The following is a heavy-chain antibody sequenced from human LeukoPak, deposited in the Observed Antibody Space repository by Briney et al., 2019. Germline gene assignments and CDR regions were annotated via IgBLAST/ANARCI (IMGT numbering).Heavy chain of an antibody. J-gene: IGHJ6*02. CDR3: ARGGNIGSSWLRNYYYYGMDV. Sequence: ASVKVSCKASGYTFTGYYMHWVRQAPGQGLEWMGWINPNSGGTNYAQKFQGRVTMTRDTSISTAYMELSRLRSDDTAVYYCARGGNIGSSWLRNYYYYGMDVWGQGTTVTVSS. CDR1: GYTFTGYY. V-gene: IGHV1-2*02. CDR2: INPNSGGT. D-gene: IGHD6-13*01.